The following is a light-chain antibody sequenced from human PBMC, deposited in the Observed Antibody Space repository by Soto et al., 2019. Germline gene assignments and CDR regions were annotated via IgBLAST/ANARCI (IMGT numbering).Light chain of an antibody. CDR2: GAS. CDR3: QLSKT. Sequence: EMVLTQSPGTLSSSLGERDTLSCRASQSVSISYLAWYQKKPGQAPRLLIYGASSRAIGIPERFSGRGYGTDFPLTISRLEPEDFAVYYFQLSKTFGQGTKVEIK. CDR1: QSVSISY. V-gene: IGKV3-20*01. J-gene: IGKJ1*01.